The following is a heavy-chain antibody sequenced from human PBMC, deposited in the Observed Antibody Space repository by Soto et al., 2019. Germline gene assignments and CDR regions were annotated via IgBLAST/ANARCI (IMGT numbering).Heavy chain of an antibody. CDR1: GFTFSSYG. J-gene: IGHJ4*02. CDR2: IWHDGGNK. CDR3: ARDGDVNTGFGKDY. V-gene: IGHV3-33*01. D-gene: IGHD3-16*01. Sequence: GGSVRLSCAASGFTFSSYGMHWVRQAPGRGLEWVAFIWHDGGNKFYAESVKGRFTISRDNSKNTLYLQMTSLSAEDTAMYYCARDGDVNTGFGKDYPGQGTPVIVSA.